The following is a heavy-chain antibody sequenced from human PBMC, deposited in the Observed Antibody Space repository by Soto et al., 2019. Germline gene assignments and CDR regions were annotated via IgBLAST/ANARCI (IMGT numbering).Heavy chain of an antibody. D-gene: IGHD3-3*01. CDR3: ARAPDTPSIFGVALPYFFDS. V-gene: IGHV4-31*03. J-gene: IGHJ4*02. Sequence: VQLQESGPGLVKPSQTLSLTCTVSGGSISSDSSYWSWIRQRPGMGLEWIGDIFYSGAFYYTPSLRGRVMILADTSKNHFTLRLSSVTAADTAVYYCARAPDTPSIFGVALPYFFDSWGQGTQVTVSS. CDR1: GGSISSDSSY. CDR2: IFYSGAF.